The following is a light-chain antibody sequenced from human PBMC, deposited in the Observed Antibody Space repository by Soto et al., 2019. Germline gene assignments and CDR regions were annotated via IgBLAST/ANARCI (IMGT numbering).Light chain of an antibody. V-gene: IGKV1D-13*01. CDR2: DAS. CDR3: PHLTNSTRT. Sequence: QLARTPSSLSASVVGTVTIPCRASQGISDALAWCQQKPGKAPKLLIFDASTLASGVPSRFSGSGSGTHFTLTITRLPPEAFAPYLCPHLTNSTRTFGQGTRVEIK. CDR1: QGISDA. J-gene: IGKJ5*01.